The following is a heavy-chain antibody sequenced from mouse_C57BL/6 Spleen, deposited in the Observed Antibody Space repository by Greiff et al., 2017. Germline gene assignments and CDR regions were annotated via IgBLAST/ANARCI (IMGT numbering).Heavy chain of an antibody. CDR2: IYPGDGDT. CDR1: GYAFSSSW. Sequence: VQLQQSGPELVKPGASVKISCKASGYAFSSSWMNWVKQRPGKGLEWIGRIYPGDGDTNYNGKFKGKATLTADKSSSTAYMQLSSLTSEDSAVYYCARTTIVATKYFGYWGQGTTLTVSS. D-gene: IGHD1-1*01. CDR3: ARTTIVATKYFGY. J-gene: IGHJ2*01. V-gene: IGHV1-82*01.